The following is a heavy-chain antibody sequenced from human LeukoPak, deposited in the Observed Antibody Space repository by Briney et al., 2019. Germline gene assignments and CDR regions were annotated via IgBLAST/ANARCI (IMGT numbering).Heavy chain of an antibody. J-gene: IGHJ5*02. Sequence: GGSLRLSCAASGFTFSSYWMSWVRQAPGKGLEWVANIKQDGSEKDYVDSVKGRFTISRDNAKNSLYLQMNSLRAEDTAVYYCARTQHDYGDYRNWFDPWGQGTLVTVSS. V-gene: IGHV3-7*01. CDR3: ARTQHDYGDYRNWFDP. CDR2: IKQDGSEK. D-gene: IGHD4-17*01. CDR1: GFTFSSYW.